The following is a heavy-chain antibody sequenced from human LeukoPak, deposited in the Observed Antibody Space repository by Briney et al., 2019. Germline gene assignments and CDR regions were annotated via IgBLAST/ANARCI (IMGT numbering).Heavy chain of an antibody. D-gene: IGHD3-16*01. J-gene: IGHJ6*03. CDR3: ASQWDDYVWGSSKGGLYYYYYYMDV. Sequence: GESLKISCKGSGDSFTSYWIGWVRQMPGKGLEWMGIIYPGDSDTRYSPSFQGQVTISADKSISTAYLQWSSLKASDTAMYYCASQWDDYVWGSSKGGLYYYYYYMDVWGKGTTVTVSS. CDR1: GDSFTSYW. CDR2: IYPGDSDT. V-gene: IGHV5-51*01.